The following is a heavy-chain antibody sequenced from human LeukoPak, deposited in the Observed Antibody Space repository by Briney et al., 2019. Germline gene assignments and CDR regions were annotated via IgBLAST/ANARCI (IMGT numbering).Heavy chain of an antibody. Sequence: GKSLRLSCAASEFRFTTYWMSWVGPTPGKGLDRVDNINQDGTEKYYVESVKGRFTISRDNAKSSLYMQMKSLRVEDNFVYYCAKLAKYFYGSKTYYFFEHWGQGTPVTASS. D-gene: IGHD3-10*01. CDR1: EFRFTTYW. J-gene: IGHJ4*02. CDR3: AKLAKYFYGSKTYYFFEH. CDR2: INQDGTEK. V-gene: IGHV3-7*01.